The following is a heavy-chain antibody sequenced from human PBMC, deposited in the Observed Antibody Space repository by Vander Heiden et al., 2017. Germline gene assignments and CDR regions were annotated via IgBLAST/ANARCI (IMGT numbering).Heavy chain of an antibody. Sequence: EVQLLESGGGLVQPGGSMRLSCAASGFTFSSYAMSWVRQAPGKGLEWFSAISGSGGSTYYADSVKGRFTISRDNSKNTLYLQMNSLRAEDTAVYYCARHITMIVVVCPFDIWGQGTMVTVSS. CDR1: GFTFSSYA. CDR3: ARHITMIVVVCPFDI. CDR2: ISGSGGST. D-gene: IGHD3-22*01. J-gene: IGHJ3*02. V-gene: IGHV3-23*01.